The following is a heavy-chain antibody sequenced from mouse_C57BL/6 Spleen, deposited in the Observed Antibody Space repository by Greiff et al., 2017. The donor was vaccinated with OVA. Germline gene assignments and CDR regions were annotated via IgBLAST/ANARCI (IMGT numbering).Heavy chain of an antibody. CDR1: GFTFTSYW. CDR2: IDPSDSET. D-gene: IGHD1-1*01. Sequence: QVQLQQPGAELVRPGSSVKLSCKASGFTFTSYWMHWVKQRPIQGLEWIGNIDPSDSETHYNQQFKDKATLTVDKSYSTAYMQLSSLTSEDYAVYCCARGGYYGSSYCFDYWGQGTTLTVSS. V-gene: IGHV1-52*01. J-gene: IGHJ2*01. CDR3: ARGGYYGSSYCFDY.